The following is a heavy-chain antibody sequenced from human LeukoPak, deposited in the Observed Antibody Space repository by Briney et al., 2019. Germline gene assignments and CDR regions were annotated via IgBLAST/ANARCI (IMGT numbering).Heavy chain of an antibody. V-gene: IGHV1-18*01. CDR3: ARNGGAEFHFDTSAQPGFDF. CDR1: GYTFTNYA. J-gene: IGHJ5*01. CDR2: ISAYSGYT. D-gene: IGHD3-22*01. Sequence: GASVKGSCKASGYTFTNYAINWVRQAPGQGLEWMGWISAYSGYTNSAQKFQGRVIMTIDTFTTTAYMELRSLRSDDTAVYYCARNGGAEFHFDTSAQPGFDFWGQGSLVTVSS.